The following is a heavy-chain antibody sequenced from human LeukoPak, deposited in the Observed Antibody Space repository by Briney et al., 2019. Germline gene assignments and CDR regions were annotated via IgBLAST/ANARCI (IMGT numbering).Heavy chain of an antibody. J-gene: IGHJ4*02. D-gene: IGHD3-16*02. CDR3: ARAYYDYVWGSYRPFDY. CDR1: GFTFSSYS. CDR2: ISSSSSTI. V-gene: IGHV3-48*02. Sequence: PGGSLRLSCAASGFTFSSYSMNWVRQAPGKGLEWVSYISSSSSTIYYADSVKGRFTISRDNAKNSLYLQMNSLRDEDTAVYYCARAYYDYVWGSYRPFDYWGQGTLVTVSS.